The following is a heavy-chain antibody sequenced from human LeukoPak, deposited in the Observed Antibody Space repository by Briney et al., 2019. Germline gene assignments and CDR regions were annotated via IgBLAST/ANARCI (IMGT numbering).Heavy chain of an antibody. Sequence: SKTLSLTCAVYGGSFSGYYWSWIRQPPGKGLEWIGNIYYSGSTYYNVSLKSRVTISVDTSKNQFSLKLSSVTAADTAVYYCGRLSGYSYGFGVDYWGQGTLVTVSS. J-gene: IGHJ4*02. CDR2: IYYSGST. CDR1: GGSFSGYY. V-gene: IGHV4-34*01. CDR3: GRLSGYSYGFGVDY. D-gene: IGHD5-18*01.